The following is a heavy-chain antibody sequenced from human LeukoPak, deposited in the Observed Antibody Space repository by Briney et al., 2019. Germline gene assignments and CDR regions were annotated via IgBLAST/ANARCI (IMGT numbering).Heavy chain of an antibody. V-gene: IGHV3-74*01. CDR1: GFTFSNYW. CDR2: INSYGSSK. J-gene: IGHJ5*02. D-gene: IGHD4-17*01. Sequence: PGGSLRLSCAASGFTFSNYWIQWVRQAPGKGLVWVSRINSYGSSKNYADSVKGRFTISRDNAKNTVNLQMNSLRAEDTAVYYCARETNDYGDYVGWFDPWGQGTLVTVSS. CDR3: ARETNDYGDYVGWFDP.